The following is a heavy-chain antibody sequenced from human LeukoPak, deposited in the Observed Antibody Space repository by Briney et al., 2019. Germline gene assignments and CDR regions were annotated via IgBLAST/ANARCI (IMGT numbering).Heavy chain of an antibody. CDR1: GGTFSSYA. Sequence: SVKVSCKASGGTFSSYAISWVRQAPGQGLEWMGGIIPIFGTANYAQKFQGRVTITADESTSTAYMELSSLRSEDTAVYYCALSLDNSGYQHDDYWGQRTLVTVSS. V-gene: IGHV1-69*13. D-gene: IGHD3-22*01. J-gene: IGHJ4*02. CDR3: ALSLDNSGYQHDDY. CDR2: IIPIFGTA.